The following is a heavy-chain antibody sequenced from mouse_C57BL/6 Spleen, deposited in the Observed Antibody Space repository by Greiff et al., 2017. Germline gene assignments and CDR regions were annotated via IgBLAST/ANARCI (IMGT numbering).Heavy chain of an antibody. CDR2: ISDGGSYT. Sequence: EVQLMESGGGLVKPGGSLKLSCAASGFTFSSYAMSWVRQTPEKRLEWVATISDGGSYTYYPDNVKGRYTISRDNAKNNRYLQMSHLKSEDTAMYYCARDTVYYDYDWGQGTTLTVSS. J-gene: IGHJ2*01. CDR3: ARDTVYYDYD. CDR1: GFTFSSYA. D-gene: IGHD2-4*01. V-gene: IGHV5-4*01.